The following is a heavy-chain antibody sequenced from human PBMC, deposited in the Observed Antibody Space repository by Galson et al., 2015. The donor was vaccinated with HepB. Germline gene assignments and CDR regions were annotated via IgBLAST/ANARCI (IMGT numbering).Heavy chain of an antibody. J-gene: IGHJ6*02. V-gene: IGHV3-48*04. D-gene: IGHD3-10*01. CDR1: TFIFGTYS. CDR3: ARDRGDSGSSLSYYYVMDV. Sequence: SLRLSCAASTFIFGTYSMNWVRQAPGKGLEWVSYISSSSTTIYYADSVKGRFTISRDNAKNSLYLQMNSLGAEDTAVYYCARDRGDSGSSLSYYYVMDVWGQGTTVTVSS. CDR2: ISSSSTTI.